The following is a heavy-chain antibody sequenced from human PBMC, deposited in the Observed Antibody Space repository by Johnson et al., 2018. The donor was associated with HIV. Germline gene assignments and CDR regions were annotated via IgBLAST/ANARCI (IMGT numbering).Heavy chain of an antibody. J-gene: IGHJ3*02. CDR3: ARDFYAVVATPFIGSAFDI. D-gene: IGHD5-12*01. V-gene: IGHV3-48*04. CDR2: ISSRATTI. Sequence: VQLVESGGGVVQPGRSLRLSCTASGFTFSNYAIHWVRQAPGKGLEWVSYISSRATTIYYADSVKGRFTISRDNAKNSLYLQMNSLRAEDTALYYCARDFYAVVATPFIGSAFDIWGQGTMVTVSS. CDR1: GFTFSNYA.